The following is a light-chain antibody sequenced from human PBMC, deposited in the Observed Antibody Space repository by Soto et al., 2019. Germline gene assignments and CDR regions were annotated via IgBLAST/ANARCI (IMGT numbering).Light chain of an antibody. CDR3: CSYAGSYTFYV. CDR2: DVS. V-gene: IGLV2-11*01. Sequence: QSALTQPDSVSGSPGQSITISCTGTSSDVESYNLVSWYQQHPGKAPKVMIYDVSKRPSGVPDRFSGSKSGNTASLTLSGLQAEDEAVYYCCSYAGSYTFYVFGTGTKLTVL. CDR1: SSDVESYNL. J-gene: IGLJ1*01.